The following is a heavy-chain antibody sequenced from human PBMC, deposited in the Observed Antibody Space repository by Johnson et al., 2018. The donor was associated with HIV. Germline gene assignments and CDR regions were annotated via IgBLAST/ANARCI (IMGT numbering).Heavy chain of an antibody. Sequence: QMMLVESGGGVVQPGRSLRLSCAASGFTFSHYSMHWVRQAPGKGLEWVAVTSNDGSFKNYADSVKGRFTVSRDNSKNTLFLQMDNLRSDDTAVYFCARDWYCSSTCCAERVLKDAFDIWGRGTLVTVSS. CDR1: GFTFSHYS. J-gene: IGHJ3*02. V-gene: IGHV3-30*14. D-gene: IGHD2-2*01. CDR3: ARDWYCSSTCCAERVLKDAFDI. CDR2: TSNDGSFK.